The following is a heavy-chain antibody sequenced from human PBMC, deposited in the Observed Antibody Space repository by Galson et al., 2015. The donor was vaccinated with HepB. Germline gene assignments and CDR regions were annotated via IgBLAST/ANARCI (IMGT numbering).Heavy chain of an antibody. J-gene: IGHJ5*02. CDR3: AREPIVVVITAHNWFDP. CDR2: IKQDGSEK. Sequence: SLRLSCAASGFTFSSYWMSWVRQTPGKGLEWVANIKQDGSEKYYVDSVKGRFTISRDNAKNSLYLQMNSLRAEDTAVYYCAREPIVVVITAHNWFDPWGQGTLVTVSS. D-gene: IGHD3-22*01. CDR1: GFTFSSYW. V-gene: IGHV3-7*03.